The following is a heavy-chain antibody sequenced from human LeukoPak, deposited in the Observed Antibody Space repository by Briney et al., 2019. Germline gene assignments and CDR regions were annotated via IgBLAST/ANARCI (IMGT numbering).Heavy chain of an antibody. D-gene: IGHD6-13*01. CDR2: ISSSGSTI. CDR1: GFTFSNYE. Sequence: GGSLRLSCAASGFTFSNYEMNWVRQAPGKGLEWVSYISSSGSTIYYADSVKGRFTISRDNAKNSLYLQMNSLRAEDTAVYYCARGYSSPYYSYAIDVWGQGTTVTVSS. CDR3: ARGYSSPYYSYAIDV. V-gene: IGHV3-48*03. J-gene: IGHJ6*02.